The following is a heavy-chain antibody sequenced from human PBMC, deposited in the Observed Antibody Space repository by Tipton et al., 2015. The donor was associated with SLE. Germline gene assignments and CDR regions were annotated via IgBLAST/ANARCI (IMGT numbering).Heavy chain of an antibody. Sequence: SLRLSCAASGFTFNNYWMHWFRQAPGKGLVWVSRIHTDGSLTNYAASVKGRFTISRDNAKNTLFLQMNSLTAEDTAVYYCARVWVGTTTTLPFDYWGQGTLVTVSS. CDR2: IHTDGSLT. CDR1: GFTFNNYW. D-gene: IGHD1-26*01. V-gene: IGHV3-74*01. J-gene: IGHJ4*02. CDR3: ARVWVGTTTTLPFDY.